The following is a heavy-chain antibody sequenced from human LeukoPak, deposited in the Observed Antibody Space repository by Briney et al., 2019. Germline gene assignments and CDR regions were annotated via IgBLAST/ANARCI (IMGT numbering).Heavy chain of an antibody. V-gene: IGHV3-48*03. D-gene: IGHD3-9*01. Sequence: GGSLRLSCAASGFTFGSYEMNWVRQAPGKGLEWVSYISSSGSTIYYADSVKGRFTISRDNAKNSLYLQMNSLRAEDTAVYYCARDSEYDILTGQGINFDYWGQGTLVTVSS. J-gene: IGHJ4*02. CDR1: GFTFGSYE. CDR2: ISSSGSTI. CDR3: ARDSEYDILTGQGINFDY.